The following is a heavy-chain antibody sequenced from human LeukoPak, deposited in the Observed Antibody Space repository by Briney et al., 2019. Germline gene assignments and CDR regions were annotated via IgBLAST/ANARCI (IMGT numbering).Heavy chain of an antibody. Sequence: PGGSLRLSCTASGFTFDDYGMGWVRQAPGEGLEWASGINWNGGSTGYADSVKGRFTISRDNAKNSLYLQMNSLRAEDTALYYCARDGRDGYSPFDYWGQGTLVTVSS. D-gene: IGHD5-24*01. J-gene: IGHJ4*02. CDR3: ARDGRDGYSPFDY. CDR1: GFTFDDYG. CDR2: INWNGGST. V-gene: IGHV3-20*04.